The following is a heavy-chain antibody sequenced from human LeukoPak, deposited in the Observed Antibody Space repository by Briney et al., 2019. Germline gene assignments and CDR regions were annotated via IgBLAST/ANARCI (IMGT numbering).Heavy chain of an antibody. CDR3: AKATPRYYFDY. CDR2: ISSSSSYI. J-gene: IGHJ4*02. Sequence: GGSLRLSCAASGFTFSSYSMNWVRQAPGKGLEWVSSISSSSSYIYYADSVKGRFTISRDNSKNTLYLQMNSLRAEDTAVYYCAKATPRYYFDYWGQGTLVTVSS. CDR1: GFTFSSYS. D-gene: IGHD4-17*01. V-gene: IGHV3-21*04.